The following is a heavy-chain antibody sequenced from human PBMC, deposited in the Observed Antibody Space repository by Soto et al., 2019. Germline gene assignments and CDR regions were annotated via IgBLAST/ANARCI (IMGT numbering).Heavy chain of an antibody. J-gene: IGHJ4*02. V-gene: IGHV3-21*01. Sequence: PGGSLRLSCAASGFTFSSYSTNWVRQAPGKGLEWVSSISSSSSYIYYADSVKGRFTISRDNAKNSLYLQMNSLRAEDTAVYYCARGQLLWFGEERGIDYWGQGTLVTVPS. CDR2: ISSSSSYI. CDR3: ARGQLLWFGEERGIDY. CDR1: GFTFSSYS. D-gene: IGHD3-10*01.